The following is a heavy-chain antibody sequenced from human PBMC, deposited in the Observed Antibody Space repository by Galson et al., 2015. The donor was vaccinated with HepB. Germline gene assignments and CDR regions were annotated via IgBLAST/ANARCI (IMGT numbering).Heavy chain of an antibody. V-gene: IGHV3-30-3*01. Sequence: SLRLSCAASGFTFSSYAMHWVRQAPGKGLEWVAVISYDGSNKYYADSVKGRFTISRDNSKNTLYLQMNSLRAEDTAVYYCAREGGIAADYWGQGTLVTVSS. CDR1: GFTFSSYA. D-gene: IGHD6-13*01. CDR2: ISYDGSNK. J-gene: IGHJ4*02. CDR3: AREGGIAADY.